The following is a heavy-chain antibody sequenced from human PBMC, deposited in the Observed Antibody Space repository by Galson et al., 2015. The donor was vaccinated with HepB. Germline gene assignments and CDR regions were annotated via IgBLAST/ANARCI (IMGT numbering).Heavy chain of an antibody. D-gene: IGHD6-13*01. V-gene: IGHV3-30-3*01. CDR3: ARDTRSSSWDYFAY. CDR1: GFTFSSYA. Sequence: SLRLSCAASGFTFSSYAMQWVRQAPGKGLEWVAVISWDGSNNFYADSVKGRFTVYRDNAKNSLYLHMNSLRTEDTALYYCARDTRSSSWDYFAYWGQGTLVTVSS. J-gene: IGHJ4*02. CDR2: ISWDGSNN.